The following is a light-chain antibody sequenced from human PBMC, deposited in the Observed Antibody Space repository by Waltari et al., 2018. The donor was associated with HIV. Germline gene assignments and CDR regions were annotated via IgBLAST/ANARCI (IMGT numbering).Light chain of an antibody. V-gene: IGLV2-11*01. CDR3: CSYAGSYSWV. Sequence: QSALTQPRSVSGSPGQSVTISCTGTGRDVCGYNYASWYQQHPGKAPKLMIYDVSKRPSGVPDRFSGSKSGNTASLTISGLQAEDEADYYCCSYAGSYSWVFGGGTKLTVL. J-gene: IGLJ3*02. CDR1: GRDVCGYNY. CDR2: DVS.